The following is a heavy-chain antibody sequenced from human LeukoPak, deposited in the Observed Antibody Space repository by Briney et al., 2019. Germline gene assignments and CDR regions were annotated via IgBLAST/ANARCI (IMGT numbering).Heavy chain of an antibody. CDR1: GFTFSSYW. Sequence: GGSLRLSCAASGFTFSSYWMSWVRQAPGKGLEWVANIKQDGSEKYYVDSVKGRFTISRDNSKNTLYLQMNSLRAEDTAVYYCAKERDTAMVTIDYWGQGTLVTVSS. J-gene: IGHJ4*02. D-gene: IGHD5-18*01. V-gene: IGHV3-7*01. CDR3: AKERDTAMVTIDY. CDR2: IKQDGSEK.